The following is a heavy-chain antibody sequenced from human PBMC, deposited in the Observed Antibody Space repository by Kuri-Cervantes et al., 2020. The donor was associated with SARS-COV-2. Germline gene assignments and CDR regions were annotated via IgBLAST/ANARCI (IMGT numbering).Heavy chain of an antibody. D-gene: IGHD3-10*01. CDR1: GFTFSSYA. V-gene: IGHV3-23*01. CDR3: ASSLLWFGELWD. Sequence: GESLKISCAASGFTFSSYAMSWVRQAPGKGLEWVSAISGSGGSTYYADSVKGRFTISRDNSKNTLYLQMNSLRAEDTAVYYCASSLLWFGELWDWGQGTLVTVSS. CDR2: ISGSGGST. J-gene: IGHJ4*02.